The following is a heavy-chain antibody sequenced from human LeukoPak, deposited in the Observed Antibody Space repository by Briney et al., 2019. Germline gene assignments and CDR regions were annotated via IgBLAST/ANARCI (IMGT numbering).Heavy chain of an antibody. CDR2: IKQDGSER. CDR3: ASQDPNTYYYDSSGYPIRYFDY. J-gene: IGHJ4*02. V-gene: IGHV3-7*01. Sequence: GGSLRLSCAASGAMSSRSWMNWVRQAPGKGLEWVANIKQDGSERYYVDSVRGRFTISRDNAKNSMYLQMNSLRDEDTAVYYCASQDPNTYYYDSSGYPIRYFDYWGQGTLVTVSS. D-gene: IGHD3-22*01. CDR1: GAMSSRSW.